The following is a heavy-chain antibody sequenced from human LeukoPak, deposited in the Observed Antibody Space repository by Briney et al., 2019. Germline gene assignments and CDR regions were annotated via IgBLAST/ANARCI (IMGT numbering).Heavy chain of an antibody. Sequence: SETLSLTCAVSGGSISSGGYSWSWIRQPPGKGLEWIGYIYHSGSTYYNPSLKSRVTISVDRSKNQFSLKLSSVTAADTAVYYCARSTYYYDSSGNYPNWFDPWGQGTLVTVSS. CDR2: IYHSGST. V-gene: IGHV4-30-2*01. J-gene: IGHJ5*02. D-gene: IGHD3-22*01. CDR3: ARSTYYYDSSGNYPNWFDP. CDR1: GGSISSGGYS.